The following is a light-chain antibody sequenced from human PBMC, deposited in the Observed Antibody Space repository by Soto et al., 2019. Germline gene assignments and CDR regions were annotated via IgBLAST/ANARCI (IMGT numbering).Light chain of an antibody. V-gene: IGKV3-15*01. CDR2: DAS. Sequence: IGLTQSPAILSVSPGERATLSCRARQSISRSLAWYQQKPGQAPRLLISDASTRATGIPARFSGSGSGTEFTLTISSLQSEDFAVYYCQQYNNWPLTFGGGTKVDI. CDR1: QSISRS. J-gene: IGKJ4*01. CDR3: QQYNNWPLT.